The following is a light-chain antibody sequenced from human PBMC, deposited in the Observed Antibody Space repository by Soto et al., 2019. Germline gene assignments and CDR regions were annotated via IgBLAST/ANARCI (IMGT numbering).Light chain of an antibody. Sequence: DIQMTQSPSSLSSSVGDRVTITCRASQDLSNYLVWFQQKPGKAPKPLIYGASSLITGVQSKFSGSGFGTEFTLTITSLQPEDLATYYCQQYSTYPWTFGQGTKVEIK. CDR2: GAS. CDR1: QDLSNY. CDR3: QQYSTYPWT. J-gene: IGKJ1*01. V-gene: IGKV1-16*02.